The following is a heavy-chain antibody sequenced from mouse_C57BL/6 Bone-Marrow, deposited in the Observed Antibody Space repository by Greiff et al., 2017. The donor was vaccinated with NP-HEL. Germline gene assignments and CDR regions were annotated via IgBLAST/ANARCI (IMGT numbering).Heavy chain of an antibody. CDR2: IYPRDGST. V-gene: IGHV1-85*01. D-gene: IGHD3-3*01. J-gene: IGHJ3*01. CDR1: AYTFTGNK. Sequence: QVQLQQSGPELVKPGASGKLSCKASAYTFTGNKQNGGKQRPGQGLEWIGLIYPRDGSTKYNEKFKGKATLTLDTSSSTAYMELHSLTSEDSAVYFCARGDAYWGQGTLVTVSA. CDR3: ARGDAY.